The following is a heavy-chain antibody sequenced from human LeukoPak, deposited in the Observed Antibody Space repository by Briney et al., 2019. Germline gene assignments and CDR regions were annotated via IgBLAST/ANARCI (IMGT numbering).Heavy chain of an antibody. CDR3: ARDMTFEDTAMGSFDY. CDR1: GFTFSDHH. J-gene: IGHJ4*02. Sequence: GGSLRLSCAASGFTFSDHHMTWIRQAPGKGLEWVSYIRGSSSYRNYADSVRGRFTSSRDNAKNSLYLQMNSLRAEDTAVYYCARDMTFEDTAMGSFDYWGQGTLVTVSS. CDR2: IRGSSSYR. D-gene: IGHD5-18*01. V-gene: IGHV3-11*05.